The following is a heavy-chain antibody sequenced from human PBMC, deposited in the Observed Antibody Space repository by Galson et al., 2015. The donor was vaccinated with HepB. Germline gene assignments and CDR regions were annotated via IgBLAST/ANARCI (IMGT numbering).Heavy chain of an antibody. CDR2: IFAGGDTI. CDR1: GYTFTNYH. D-gene: IGHD2/OR15-2a*01. CDR3: ARETRDTYYFDN. Sequence: SVKVSCKASGYTFTNYHFHWVRQAPGQGPEGMGKIFAGGDTIRYAQKFQGRVTLSMDSSTSTMYMEVSSLRSDDTAVYYCARETRDTYYFDNWGQGTLVTVSS. J-gene: IGHJ4*02. V-gene: IGHV1-46*01.